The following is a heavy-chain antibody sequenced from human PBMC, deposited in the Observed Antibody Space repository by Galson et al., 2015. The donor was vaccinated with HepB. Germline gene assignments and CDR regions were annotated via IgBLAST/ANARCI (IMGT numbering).Heavy chain of an antibody. CDR3: ATVQQYNCGWYQSVWANGYYFDY. D-gene: IGHD6-19*01. CDR2: FDPENGET. Sequence: SVKVSCAASGYTLTELSMHWVRQAPGKGLEWMGGFDPENGETIYAQKFQGRVTMTEDTSKDTAYMELSSLRSEDTAVYYCATVQQYNCGWYQSVWANGYYFDYWGQGTLVTVSS. CDR1: GYTLTELS. V-gene: IGHV1-24*01. J-gene: IGHJ4*02.